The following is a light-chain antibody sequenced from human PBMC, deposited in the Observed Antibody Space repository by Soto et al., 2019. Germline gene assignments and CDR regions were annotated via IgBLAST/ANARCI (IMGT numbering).Light chain of an antibody. CDR3: QQYCSSSWT. CDR1: QSVSSSF. J-gene: IGKJ1*01. CDR2: GTS. Sequence: EIVLTQSPGPLSLSPGERATLSCRASQSVSSSFLAWYQQKPGQAPRLRIYGTSSRATAIPDRFSGSGSETDFTLTISRLEPEDVAVYYCQQYCSSSWTLGQGTQVEIK. V-gene: IGKV3-20*01.